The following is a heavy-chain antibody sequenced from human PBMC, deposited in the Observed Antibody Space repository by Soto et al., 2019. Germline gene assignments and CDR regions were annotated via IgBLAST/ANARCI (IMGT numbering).Heavy chain of an antibody. D-gene: IGHD2-15*01. V-gene: IGHV4-59*01. CDR1: GGSIRNVY. CDR2: IFHSGNA. CDR3: ARAHAPTLPFDY. Sequence: SEILSLTCTVSGGSIRNVYWSWIRQAPGKGLEWIGFIFHSGNAKYNPSLKSRVTISVDTSKNQFSLSLDSVTAADTAVYFCARAHAPTLPFDYWGQGTLVTVSS. J-gene: IGHJ4*01.